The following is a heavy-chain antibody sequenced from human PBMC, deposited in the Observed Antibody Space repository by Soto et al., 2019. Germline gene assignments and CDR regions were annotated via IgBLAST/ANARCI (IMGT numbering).Heavy chain of an antibody. D-gene: IGHD6-13*01. CDR1: GGSFSGYY. CDR2: INHSGST. V-gene: IGHV4-34*01. CDR3: ARGLDSSPIRYYFDY. Sequence: PSETLSLTCAVYGGSFSGYYWSWIRQPPGKGLGWIGEINHSGSTNYNPSLKSRVTISVDTSKNQFSLKVSSVTAADTAVYYCARGLDSSPIRYYFDYWGQGTLVTVSS. J-gene: IGHJ4*02.